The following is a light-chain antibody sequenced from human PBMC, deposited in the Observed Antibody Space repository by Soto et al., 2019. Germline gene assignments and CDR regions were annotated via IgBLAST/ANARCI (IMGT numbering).Light chain of an antibody. Sequence: LVLTQSPGTLSLSPGDRATLSCRASQSVSSYLAWYRQTPGQAPRVRIYDTSNRATGVPPRFSGSRSGTDLTLIISSVEPEDFVTYYCQHSYSTPITFGQGTRLEIK. V-gene: IGKV3-11*01. CDR3: QHSYSTPIT. CDR1: QSVSSY. CDR2: DTS. J-gene: IGKJ5*01.